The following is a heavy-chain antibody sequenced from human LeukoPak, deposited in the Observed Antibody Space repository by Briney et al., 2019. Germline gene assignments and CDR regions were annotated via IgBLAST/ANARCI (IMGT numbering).Heavy chain of an antibody. CDR2: ISSNGGST. CDR1: GFTFSSYA. D-gene: IGHD4-17*01. V-gene: IGHV3-64*01. CDR3: ARTEYGDYGYFGY. Sequence: GGSLRLSCAASGFTFSSYAMHWVRQAPGKGLEYVSAISSNGGSTYYANSVKGRFTISRDNSKNTLYLQMGSLRAEDMAVYYCARTEYGDYGYFGYWGQGTLVTVSS. J-gene: IGHJ4*02.